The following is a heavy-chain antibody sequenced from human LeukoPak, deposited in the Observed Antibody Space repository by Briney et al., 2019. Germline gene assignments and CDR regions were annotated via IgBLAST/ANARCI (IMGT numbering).Heavy chain of an antibody. CDR2: ISSSGSTI. Sequence: GGSLRLSCAASGFNFTSYSMNWVRQAPGKGLEWVSYISSSGSTIYYADSVKGRFTISRDNAKNSLYLQMNSLRAEDTAVYYCAELGITMIGGVWGKGTTVTISS. CDR1: GFNFTSYS. CDR3: AELGITMIGGV. D-gene: IGHD3-10*02. V-gene: IGHV3-48*04. J-gene: IGHJ6*04.